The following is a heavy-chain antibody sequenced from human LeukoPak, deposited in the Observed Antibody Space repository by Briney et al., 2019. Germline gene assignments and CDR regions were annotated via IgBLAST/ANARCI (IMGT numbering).Heavy chain of an antibody. CDR2: INHSGST. CDR1: GGSFSGYY. J-gene: IGHJ4*02. CDR3: ARNYSSSSN. Sequence: PSETLSLTCAVYGGSFSGYYWSWIRQPPGKGLEWIGEINHSGSTNYNPSLKSRVTISVDTSKNQFSLKLSSVTAADPAVYYCARNYSSSSNWGQGTLVTVSS. D-gene: IGHD6-6*01. V-gene: IGHV4-34*01.